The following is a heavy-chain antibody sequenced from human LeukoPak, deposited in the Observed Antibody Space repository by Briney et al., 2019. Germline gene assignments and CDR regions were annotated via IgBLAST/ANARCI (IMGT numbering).Heavy chain of an antibody. J-gene: IGHJ4*02. D-gene: IGHD5-24*01. V-gene: IGHV4-34*01. CDR2: INHSGST. Sequence: PGGTLRLSCAASGFTFSTYGMSWVRQPPGKGLEWIGEINHSGSTNYNPSLKSRVTISVDTSKNQFSLKLSSVTAADTAVYYCARAGRRRWLQFVGAFDYWGQGTLVTVSS. CDR1: GFTFSTYG. CDR3: ARAGRRRWLQFVGAFDY.